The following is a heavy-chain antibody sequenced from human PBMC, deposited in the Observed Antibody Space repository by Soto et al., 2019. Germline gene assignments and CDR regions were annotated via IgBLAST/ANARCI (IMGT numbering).Heavy chain of an antibody. J-gene: IGHJ4*02. CDR3: ATTYDSSGFNFDY. Sequence: PSETLSLTCTVSGGSISSGGYYWSWIRQHPGKGLEWIGYIYYSGSTYYNPSLKSRVTISVDTSKNQFSLKLSSVTAADTAVYYCATTYDSSGFNFDYWGQGTLVTVSS. D-gene: IGHD3-22*01. CDR1: GGSISSGGYY. CDR2: IYYSGST. V-gene: IGHV4-31*03.